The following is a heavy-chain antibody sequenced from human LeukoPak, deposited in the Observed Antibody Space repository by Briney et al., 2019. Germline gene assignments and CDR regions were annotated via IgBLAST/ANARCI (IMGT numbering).Heavy chain of an antibody. Sequence: GGSLRLSCAASGFTFSSYSMNWVRQAPGKGLEWVSSISSSSSYIYYADSVKGRFTISRDNSKNTLYLQMNSLRAEDTALYYCAREVSEGFDFWGQGTLVTVSS. V-gene: IGHV3-21*01. CDR1: GFTFSSYS. D-gene: IGHD3-22*01. CDR2: ISSSSSYI. J-gene: IGHJ4*02. CDR3: AREVSEGFDF.